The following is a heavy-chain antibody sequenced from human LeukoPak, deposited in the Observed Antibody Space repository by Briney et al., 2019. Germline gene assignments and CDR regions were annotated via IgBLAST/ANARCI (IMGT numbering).Heavy chain of an antibody. V-gene: IGHV4-39*01. Sequence: PSETLSLTCTVSGGSISSSSYYWGWIRQPPGKGLEWIGSIYYSGSTYYNPSLKSRVTISVDTSKNQFSLKLSPVTAADTAVYYCARGGEDVAAAGMGSLDYWGQGTLVTVSS. CDR2: IYYSGST. D-gene: IGHD6-13*01. J-gene: IGHJ4*02. CDR3: ARGGEDVAAAGMGSLDY. CDR1: GGSISSSSYY.